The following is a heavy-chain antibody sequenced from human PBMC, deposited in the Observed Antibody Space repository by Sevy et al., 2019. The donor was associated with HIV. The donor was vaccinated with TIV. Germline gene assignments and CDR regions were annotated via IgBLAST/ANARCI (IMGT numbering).Heavy chain of an antibody. J-gene: IGHJ4*02. CDR2: IYTSGST. V-gene: IGHV4-61*02. CDR1: GGSISSGYYY. Sequence: SETLSLTCTVSGGSISSGYYYWSWIRQPAGKGLEWIGRIYTSGSTNYNPSLKSRVTMSVDTSKNQFSLKLSSVTAADTAVYYCARRGGGSGRYFSFDSWGQGTLVTVSS. D-gene: IGHD3-10*01. CDR3: ARRGGGSGRYFSFDS.